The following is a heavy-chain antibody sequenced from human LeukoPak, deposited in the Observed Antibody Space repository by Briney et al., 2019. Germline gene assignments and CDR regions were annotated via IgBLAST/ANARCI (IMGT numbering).Heavy chain of an antibody. J-gene: IGHJ6*03. CDR1: GGSISSGSYY. Sequence: SQTLSLTCTVSGGSISSGSYYWSWIRQPAGKGLEWIGRIYTSGSTNYNPSLKSRVTISVDTSKNQFSLKLSSVTAADTAVYYCAREEWDIVVVPARDALTSYYYYYMDVWGKGTTVTVSS. CDR2: IYTSGST. V-gene: IGHV4-61*02. D-gene: IGHD2-2*01. CDR3: AREEWDIVVVPARDALTSYYYYYMDV.